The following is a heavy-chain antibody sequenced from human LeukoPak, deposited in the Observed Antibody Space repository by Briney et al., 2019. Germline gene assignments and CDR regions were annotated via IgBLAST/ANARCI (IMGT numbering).Heavy chain of an antibody. V-gene: IGHV1-8*01. CDR2: MNPKSGNT. CDR1: GYTFTSYD. CDR3: ATRRIYCATTSCPGAYDY. J-gene: IGHJ4*02. Sequence: ASVKVSCKASGYTFTSYDINWVRQATGQGLEWMGWMNPKSGNTGYAQKFQGRVTMTRNTSISTAYMELSSLRSEDTAVYYCATRRIYCATTSCPGAYDYWGQGTLVTVSS. D-gene: IGHD2-2*01.